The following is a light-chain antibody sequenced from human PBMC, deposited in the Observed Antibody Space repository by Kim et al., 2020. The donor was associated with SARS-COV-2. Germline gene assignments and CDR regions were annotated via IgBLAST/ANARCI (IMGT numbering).Light chain of an antibody. CDR2: DVS. CDR1: SSDVGGYNY. V-gene: IGLV2-14*03. J-gene: IGLJ2*01. CDR3: SSYTSSSTVV. Sequence: GQSITFSCTGTSSDVGGYNYVSWYQQHPGKAPKLMIYDVSNRPSGVSNRFSGSKSGNTASLTISGFQAEDEADYYCSSYTSSSTVVFGGGTKLTVL.